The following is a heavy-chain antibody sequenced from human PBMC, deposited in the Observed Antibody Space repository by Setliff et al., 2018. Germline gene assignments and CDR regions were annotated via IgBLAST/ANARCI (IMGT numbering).Heavy chain of an antibody. Sequence: PSETLSLTCTVSGYSISSGYYWGWIRQPPGKGLEWIGNMYHSGSVYYNPSLKSRVTISVDTSKNQFSLKLSSVTAADTAVYYCARGVRGWEPNRWGQGTLVT. CDR2: MYHSGSV. V-gene: IGHV4-38-2*02. CDR3: ARGVRGWEPNR. J-gene: IGHJ5*02. D-gene: IGHD1-26*01. CDR1: GYSISSGYY.